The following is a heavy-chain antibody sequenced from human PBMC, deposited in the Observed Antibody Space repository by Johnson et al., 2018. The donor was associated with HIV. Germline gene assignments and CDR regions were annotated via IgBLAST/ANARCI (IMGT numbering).Heavy chain of an antibody. D-gene: IGHD3-10*01. CDR1: GFIFSDYY. Sequence: VQLVESGGGLVQPGGSLRLSCAASGFIFSDYYMSWIRQAPGKGLEWVSVIYSGGSTYYADSVKGRFTLSRDNSKNTLYLQMNSLRAEDTAVYYCAREAYGAGAFDIWGQGTMVTVSS. CDR2: IYSGGST. V-gene: IGHV3-66*01. CDR3: AREAYGAGAFDI. J-gene: IGHJ3*02.